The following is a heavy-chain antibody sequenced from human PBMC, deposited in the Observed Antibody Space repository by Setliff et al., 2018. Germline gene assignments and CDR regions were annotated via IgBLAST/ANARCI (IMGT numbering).Heavy chain of an antibody. CDR1: GFSITSGYY. CDR3: ARHLSPCTMTTCYNNWFDP. V-gene: IGHV4-38-2*01. Sequence: SETLSLTCAVSGFSITSGYYWGWIRQAPGKGLEWIGSLYHSGTNYYNPSLKRRVIISLDTSKNHFSLNLNSVTAADTAVYFCARHLSPCTMTTCYNNWFDPWGQGTLVTVSS. J-gene: IGHJ5*02. D-gene: IGHD2-2*02. CDR2: LYHSGTN.